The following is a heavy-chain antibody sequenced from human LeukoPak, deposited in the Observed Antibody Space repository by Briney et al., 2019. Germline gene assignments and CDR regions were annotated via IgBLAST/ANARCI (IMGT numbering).Heavy chain of an antibody. CDR3: TSYDSSGYYSDALLG. V-gene: IGHV3-15*07. D-gene: IGHD3-22*01. J-gene: IGHJ4*02. Sequence: PGGSLRLSCAASGFTFSNAWMNWVRQAPGKGLEWVGRIKSKTDGGTTDYAAPVKGRFTISRDDSQNTLYLQMNSLKTEDTAVYYCTSYDSSGYYSDALLGWGQGTLVTVSS. CDR1: GFTFSNAW. CDR2: IKSKTDGGTT.